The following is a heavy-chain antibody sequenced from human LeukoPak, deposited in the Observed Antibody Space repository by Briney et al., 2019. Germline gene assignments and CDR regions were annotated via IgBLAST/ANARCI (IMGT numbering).Heavy chain of an antibody. V-gene: IGHV3-30*18. Sequence: GGSLRLSCAASGFTFSEYGMHWVRQAPGKGLEWVAVISYDGSNKYYADSVKGRFTISRDNSKNTLYLQMNSLRAEDTAVYYCAKDRGIVVVPDANDYWGQGTLVTVSS. D-gene: IGHD2-2*01. CDR2: ISYDGSNK. CDR1: GFTFSEYG. J-gene: IGHJ4*02. CDR3: AKDRGIVVVPDANDY.